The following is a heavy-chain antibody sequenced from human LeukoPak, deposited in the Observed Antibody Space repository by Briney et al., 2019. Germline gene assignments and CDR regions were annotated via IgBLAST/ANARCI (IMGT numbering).Heavy chain of an antibody. J-gene: IGHJ4*02. CDR2: ISYDGSNK. CDR3: ARGDRYGSGSYYIFDY. Sequence: GGSLRLSCAASGFTFSSYAMHWVRQAPGKGLEWGAVISYDGSNKYYADSVKGRFTISRDNSKDTLYLQMNSLRAEDTAVYYCARGDRYGSGSYYIFDYRGQGTLVTVSS. V-gene: IGHV3-30*04. D-gene: IGHD3-10*01. CDR1: GFTFSSYA.